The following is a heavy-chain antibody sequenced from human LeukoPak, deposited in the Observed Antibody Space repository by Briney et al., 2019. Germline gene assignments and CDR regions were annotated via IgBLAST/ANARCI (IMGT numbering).Heavy chain of an antibody. CDR3: ASFDGDYFFDY. CDR1: GFSFRSYG. CDR2: IWYDGSNE. V-gene: IGHV3-33*01. D-gene: IGHD4-17*01. J-gene: IGHJ4*02. Sequence: GESLRLSCAASGFSFRSYGMHWVRQAPGKGLEWVALIWYDGSNENYADSVKGRFSISRDNSKNTLYLQMNGLRADDTAVYYCASFDGDYFFDYWGQGVMVTVSS.